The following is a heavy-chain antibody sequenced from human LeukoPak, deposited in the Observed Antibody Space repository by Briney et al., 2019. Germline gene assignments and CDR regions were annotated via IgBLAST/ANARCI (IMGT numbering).Heavy chain of an antibody. J-gene: IGHJ5*02. D-gene: IGHD6-13*01. Sequence: GGSLRLSCATSGFAFSSYAMNWVRQAPGKGLEWVSVVSGSGTTTYYADSVKGRFTISRDNSKNTLYLQMNSLRSEDTAVYYCAKGRIAAASTNWFDPWGQGTLVTVSS. CDR3: AKGRIAAASTNWFDP. CDR1: GFAFSSYA. CDR2: VSGSGTTT. V-gene: IGHV3-23*01.